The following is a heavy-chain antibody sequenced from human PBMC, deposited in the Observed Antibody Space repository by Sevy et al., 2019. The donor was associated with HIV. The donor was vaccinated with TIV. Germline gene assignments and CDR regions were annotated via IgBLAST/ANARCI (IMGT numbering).Heavy chain of an antibody. CDR3: ANAYSGSYSHSYLYALDV. J-gene: IGHJ6*02. V-gene: IGHV3-23*01. CDR2: MTGNGGST. Sequence: GGSLRLSCAAAGFTFSGYAMSWVRQGPGKGLEWISGMTGNGGSTYYADSVKGRFTISRDNSKNTVYLEMNSLRNEDTAIYFCANAYSGSYSHSYLYALDVWGQGTTVTVSS. D-gene: IGHD1-26*01. CDR1: GFTFSGYA.